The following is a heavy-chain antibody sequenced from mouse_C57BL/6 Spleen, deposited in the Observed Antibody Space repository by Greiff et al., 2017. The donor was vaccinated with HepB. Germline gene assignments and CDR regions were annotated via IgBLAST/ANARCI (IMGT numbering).Heavy chain of an antibody. Sequence: EVMLVESGGGLVQPGGSMKLSCAASGFTFSDAWMDWVRQSPEKGLEWVAEIRNKANNHATYYAESVKGRFTISRDDSKSSVYLQMNSLRAEDTGIYYCTRNDRPYYFDYWGQGTTLTVSS. CDR3: TRNDRPYYFDY. V-gene: IGHV6-6*01. CDR2: IRNKANNHAT. CDR1: GFTFSDAW. D-gene: IGHD2-3*01. J-gene: IGHJ2*01.